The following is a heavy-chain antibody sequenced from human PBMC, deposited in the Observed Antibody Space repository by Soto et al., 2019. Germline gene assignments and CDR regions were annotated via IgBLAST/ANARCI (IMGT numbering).Heavy chain of an antibody. CDR2: ISSSSSYI. Sequence: EVQLVGSGGGLVKPGGSLRLSCAASGFTFSSYSMNWVRQAPGKGLEWVSSISSSSSYIYYADSVKGRFTISRDNAKNSLYLQMNSPRAEDTAVYYCARDHGLSSYAFDIWGQGTMVTVSS. D-gene: IGHD2-15*01. CDR3: ARDHGLSSYAFDI. V-gene: IGHV3-21*01. CDR1: GFTFSSYS. J-gene: IGHJ3*02.